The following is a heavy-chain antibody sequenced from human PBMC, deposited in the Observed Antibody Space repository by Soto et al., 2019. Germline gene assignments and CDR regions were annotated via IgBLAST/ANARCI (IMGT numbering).Heavy chain of an antibody. CDR1: GFTFSNAW. CDR2: ISSSSSTI. V-gene: IGHV3-48*01. CDR3: ASRSLGYCSCGSCSHDGFGF. J-gene: IGHJ3*01. D-gene: IGHD2-15*01. Sequence: PGGSLGLYCSTSGFTFSNAWINWVRQAPGKGLEWVSYISSSSSTIYYADSVKGRFTISRDNAKNSLYLQMNSLRAEDTAVYYCASRSLGYCSCGSCSHDGFGFWGQVTMVTVSS.